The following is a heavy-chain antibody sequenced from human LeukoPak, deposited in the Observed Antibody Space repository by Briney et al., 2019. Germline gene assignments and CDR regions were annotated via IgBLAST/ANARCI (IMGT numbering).Heavy chain of an antibody. D-gene: IGHD3-3*01. J-gene: IGHJ6*02. CDR2: INHSGST. Sequence: IAQINHSGSTNYNPSLKSRVTISVDTYKNEFSLKLSSVTAADTAVYYCARGRLVFFYGMDVWGQGTTVTVSS. CDR3: ARGRLVFFYGMDV. V-gene: IGHV4-34*01.